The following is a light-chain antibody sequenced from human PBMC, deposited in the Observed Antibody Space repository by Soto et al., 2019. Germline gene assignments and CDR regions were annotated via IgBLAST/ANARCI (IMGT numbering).Light chain of an antibody. CDR2: EGN. J-gene: IGLJ3*02. Sequence: QSALTQPASVSGSPGQSITISCTGTSGDVGSYNLVSWYQQHPGKAPKLMISEGNKRPSGVSTRFSGSKSGNTASLTISGLQAEDEAVYYCCSYARSNTLVFGGGTKLTVL. CDR3: CSYARSNTLV. CDR1: SGDVGSYNL. V-gene: IGLV2-23*01.